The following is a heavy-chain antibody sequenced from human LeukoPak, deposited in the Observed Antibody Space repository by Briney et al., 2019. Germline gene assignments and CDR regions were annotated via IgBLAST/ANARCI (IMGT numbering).Heavy chain of an antibody. CDR2: ISGSGSTI. CDR1: VFTFSTYS. CDR3: AKSSIAARPGPDY. D-gene: IGHD6-6*01. Sequence: PGGSLRLSCAASVFTFSTYSMNWVRQAPGKGLEWVSYISGSGSTIYYAGSVKGRFTISRDNAQNSVYLQMNSLRAEDTAVYYCAKSSIAARPGPDYWGQGTLVTVSS. J-gene: IGHJ4*02. V-gene: IGHV3-48*01.